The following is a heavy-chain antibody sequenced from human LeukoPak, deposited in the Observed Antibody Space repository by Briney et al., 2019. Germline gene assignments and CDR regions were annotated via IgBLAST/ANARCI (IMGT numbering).Heavy chain of an antibody. D-gene: IGHD6-19*01. Sequence: GGSLRLSCAASGFTFSDFYMSWIRQAPGKGLEWVASIKHDGSEEYYVDSVKGRFAISRDDAKNSVYLQMSSLRVEDTAVYYCASRAVAAFYYFDYWGQGTLVTVSS. CDR3: ASRAVAAFYYFDY. CDR2: IKHDGSEE. CDR1: GFTFSDFY. J-gene: IGHJ4*02. V-gene: IGHV3-7*01.